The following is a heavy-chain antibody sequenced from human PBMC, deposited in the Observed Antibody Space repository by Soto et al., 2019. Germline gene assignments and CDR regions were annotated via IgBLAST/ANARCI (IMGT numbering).Heavy chain of an antibody. Sequence: QVQLVQSGAEVKKPGASVKVSCKASGYTFTSYGISWVRQAPGQGLEWMGWISAYNGNTNYAQKLQGRVTMTTDTSASTAYMELGSLRSDDTAVYYCARSLAAAGTFLQYEFDPWGQGTLVTVSS. CDR2: ISAYNGNT. J-gene: IGHJ5*02. V-gene: IGHV1-18*01. D-gene: IGHD6-13*01. CDR1: GYTFTSYG. CDR3: ARSLAAAGTFLQYEFDP.